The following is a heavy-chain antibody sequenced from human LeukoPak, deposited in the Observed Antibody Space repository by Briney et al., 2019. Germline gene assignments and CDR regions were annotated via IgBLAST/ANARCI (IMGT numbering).Heavy chain of an antibody. CDR1: GYTLTSYY. Sequence: ASVKVSCKASGYTLTSYYMHWLRQAPGQGLEWMGIINPSAGNTNYAQRFQGRVTMTRDTSTSTVYMELSSLRSEDTAVYYCARGLKLVVVTAISEDFDHWGRGTLVTVSS. CDR2: INPSAGNT. J-gene: IGHJ4*02. V-gene: IGHV1-46*01. CDR3: ARGLKLVVVTAISEDFDH. D-gene: IGHD2-21*02.